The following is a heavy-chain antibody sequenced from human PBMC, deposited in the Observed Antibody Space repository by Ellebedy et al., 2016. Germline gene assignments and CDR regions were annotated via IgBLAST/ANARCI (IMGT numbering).Heavy chain of an antibody. J-gene: IGHJ6*02. V-gene: IGHV1-69*02. D-gene: IGHD3-16*01. Sequence: GGSLRLSXAASGFTFSSYSISWVRQAPGQGLEWMGRIIPILGIANYAQKFQGRVTITADKSTSTAYMELSSLRSEDTAVYYCAGGVYGMDVWGQGTTVTVSS. CDR2: IIPILGIA. CDR3: AGGVYGMDV. CDR1: GFTFSSYS.